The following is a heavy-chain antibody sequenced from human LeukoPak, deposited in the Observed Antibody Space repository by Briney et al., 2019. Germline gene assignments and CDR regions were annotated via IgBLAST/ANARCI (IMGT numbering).Heavy chain of an antibody. CDR2: IQYDGNKR. CDR1: TFTFSSYG. CDR3: ANTMYSSAWSPFDY. J-gene: IGHJ4*02. D-gene: IGHD6-19*01. Sequence: GGSLRLSCAASTFTFSSYGMHWVRQAPGKGLEWVAFIQYDGNKRYYADSVKGRFTISRDNSKNTLYLQMNSLRPEDPALYYCANTMYSSAWSPFDYWGRGTLVTVSS. V-gene: IGHV3-30*02.